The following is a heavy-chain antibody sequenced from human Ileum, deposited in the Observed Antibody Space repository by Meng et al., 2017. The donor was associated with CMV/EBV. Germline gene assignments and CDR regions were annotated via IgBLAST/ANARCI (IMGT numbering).Heavy chain of an antibody. Sequence: LTCTISGDSVSSNSAAWDWVRQSPSRGLEWLGRTYYRSKWYYDYALSVESRITINVDTSKNEFSLQLNSVTPEDTAVYYCARNYALDYWGQGTLVTVSS. J-gene: IGHJ4*02. D-gene: IGHD2-2*01. CDR2: TYYRSKWYY. CDR3: ARNYALDY. V-gene: IGHV6-1*01. CDR1: GDSVSSNSAA.